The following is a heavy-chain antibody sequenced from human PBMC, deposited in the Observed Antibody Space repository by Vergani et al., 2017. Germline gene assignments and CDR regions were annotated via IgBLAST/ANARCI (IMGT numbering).Heavy chain of an antibody. D-gene: IGHD3-16*01. J-gene: IGHJ4*02. Sequence: QVQLVESGGGVVQRGGSLRLSCATSGFTLSNYDMQWIRQGPGKGLEFVAFIQFDGNNQYYPDSVKCRFTLSRDFSKNTLYLQMNSLRTDDTATYYCAKHFRGWGIDYWGQGTQVIVSS. V-gene: IGHV3-30*02. CDR3: AKHFRGWGIDY. CDR2: IQFDGNNQ. CDR1: GFTLSNYD.